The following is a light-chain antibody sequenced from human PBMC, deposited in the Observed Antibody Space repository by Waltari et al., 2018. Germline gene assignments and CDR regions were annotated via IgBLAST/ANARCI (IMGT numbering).Light chain of an antibody. CDR1: ESISNY. CDR2: STS. J-gene: IGKJ2*01. Sequence: DIQMTQSPSSLSASVGDRVTITCRASESISNYLNWYQQKPGKAPELLIYSTSSLQSGVPLRFSGSGSGTDFTLTINSLQPEDFATYYCQQSYTTPPTHTFGQGTNLEIK. V-gene: IGKV1-39*01. CDR3: QQSYTTPPTHT.